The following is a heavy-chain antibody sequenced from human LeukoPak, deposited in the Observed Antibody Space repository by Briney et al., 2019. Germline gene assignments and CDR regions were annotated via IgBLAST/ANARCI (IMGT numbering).Heavy chain of an antibody. CDR2: IYTSGST. D-gene: IGHD3-16*01. Sequence: TTSETLSLTCTVSGGPISSYYWSWIRQPAGKGLEWIGRIYTSGSTNYNPSLKSRVTMSVDTSKNQFSLKLSSVTAADTAVYYCARVVMVTHYYYYMDVWGKGTTVTVSS. V-gene: IGHV4-4*07. CDR1: GGPISSYY. J-gene: IGHJ6*03. CDR3: ARVVMVTHYYYYMDV.